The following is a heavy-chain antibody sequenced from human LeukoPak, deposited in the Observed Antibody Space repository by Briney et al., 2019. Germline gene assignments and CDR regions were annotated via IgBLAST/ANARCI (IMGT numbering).Heavy chain of an antibody. CDR1: GGSISSTIYY. J-gene: IGHJ4*02. CDR2: IYHSGST. D-gene: IGHD1-14*01. CDR3: ARHRAGREYFDY. Sequence: PSETLSLTCNVSGGSISSTIYYWDWIRQPPGKGLEWIANIYHSGSTYCNPSLMSRVTISVYKSKNKLSLKLRYVTAADTAVYYCARHRAGREYFDYWGQGTLVTVSS. V-gene: IGHV4-39*01.